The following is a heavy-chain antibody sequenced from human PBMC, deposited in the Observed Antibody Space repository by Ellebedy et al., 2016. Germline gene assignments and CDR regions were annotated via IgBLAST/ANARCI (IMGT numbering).Heavy chain of an antibody. Sequence: ASVKVSCKASGYTFTSYDINWVRQATGQGLEWMGWMNPNSVNTGCAQKFQGRVTMTRNTSISTAYMELSSLRSEDTAVYFCARGRIAQLWSERYFDLWGRGTLVTVSS. CDR2: MNPNSVNT. J-gene: IGHJ2*01. CDR3: ARGRIAQLWSERYFDL. D-gene: IGHD5-18*01. CDR1: GYTFTSYD. V-gene: IGHV1-8*01.